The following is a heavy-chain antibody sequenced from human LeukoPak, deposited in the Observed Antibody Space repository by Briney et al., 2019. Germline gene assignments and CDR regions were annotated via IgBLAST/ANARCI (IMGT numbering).Heavy chain of an antibody. J-gene: IGHJ3*02. CDR1: GGSISSGGYS. CDR2: IYHSGST. V-gene: IGHV4-30-2*01. CDR3: VRSSVLRYFDWLLYGDAFDI. D-gene: IGHD3-9*01. Sequence: SQTLSLTCAVSGGSISSGGYSWSWIRQPPGKGLEWIGYIYHSGSTYYNPSLKSRVTISVDRSKNQFSLKLSSVTAADTAVYYCVRSSVLRYFDWLLYGDAFDIWGQGTMVTVSS.